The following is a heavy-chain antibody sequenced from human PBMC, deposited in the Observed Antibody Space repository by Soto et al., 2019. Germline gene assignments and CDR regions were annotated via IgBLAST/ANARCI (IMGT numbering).Heavy chain of an antibody. Sequence: QLQLQESGPGLVKPSETLSLTCTVSDGSISSSSYYWGWIRQPPGKGLEWIGSIYYSGSTYYNPSLKSRVTISVDTSKNQFSLKLSSVTAADTAVYYCARFSSLYYYGSGTSGFDYWGQGTLVTVSS. CDR2: IYYSGST. CDR1: DGSISSSSYY. CDR3: ARFSSLYYYGSGTSGFDY. V-gene: IGHV4-39*01. J-gene: IGHJ4*02. D-gene: IGHD3-10*01.